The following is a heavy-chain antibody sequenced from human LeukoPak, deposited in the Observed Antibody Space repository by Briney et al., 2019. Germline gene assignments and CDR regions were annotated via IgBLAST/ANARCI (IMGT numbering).Heavy chain of an antibody. J-gene: IGHJ5*02. V-gene: IGHV4-39*01. Sequence: WEALSLTCNVSGGSISSNTYFWGWIRRPPGKGLEWIGSIRYSGSTYYNPSLKSRVTISVDTSKNQFSLNLSSLTAADTAVYYCATSDTVSTYNWFDPWGQGTLVTVS. CDR1: GGSISSNTYF. CDR2: IRYSGST. CDR3: ATSDTVSTYNWFDP. D-gene: IGHD5/OR15-5a*01.